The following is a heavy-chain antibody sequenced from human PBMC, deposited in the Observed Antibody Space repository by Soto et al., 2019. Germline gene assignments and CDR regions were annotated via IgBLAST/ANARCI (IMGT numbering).Heavy chain of an antibody. CDR1: GGSISSGDYY. CDR3: ARGRYDILTGYYHYYYGMDV. V-gene: IGHV4-30-4*01. D-gene: IGHD3-9*01. J-gene: IGHJ6*02. CDR2: IYYSGST. Sequence: SETLSLTCTVSGGSISSGDYYWSWIRQPPGKGLEWIGYIYYSGSTYYNPSLKSRVTISVDTSKNQFSLKLSSVTAADTAVYYCARGRYDILTGYYHYYYGMDVWGQGTTVT.